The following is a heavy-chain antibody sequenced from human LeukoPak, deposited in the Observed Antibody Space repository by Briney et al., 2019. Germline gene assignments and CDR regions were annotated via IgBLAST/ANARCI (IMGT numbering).Heavy chain of an antibody. J-gene: IGHJ4*02. Sequence: ASVTVSCKASGYTFTSYDINWVRQATGQGLEWMGWMNPNSGNTGYAQKFQGRVTMTRNTSISTAYMELSSLRSEDTAVYYCARLYYDYVWGSYRLDYWGQGTLVTVSS. CDR1: GYTFTSYD. D-gene: IGHD3-16*02. V-gene: IGHV1-8*01. CDR2: MNPNSGNT. CDR3: ARLYYDYVWGSYRLDY.